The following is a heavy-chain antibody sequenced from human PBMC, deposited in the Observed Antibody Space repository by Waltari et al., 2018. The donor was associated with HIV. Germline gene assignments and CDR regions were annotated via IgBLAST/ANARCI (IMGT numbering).Heavy chain of an antibody. V-gene: IGHV3-48*02. Sequence: EVQLVESGGGLVQPGGSMRLSCAASGFTFRNYNFNWVRQAPGKGLEWVSYISSSSDTIYYADAVKGRFTISRDKAKNSLYLQMNSLRDEDTAVYYCTRDRTYGPLRYFDYWGQGTLVTVSS. CDR3: TRDRTYGPLRYFDY. CDR1: GFTFRNYN. CDR2: ISSSSDTI. D-gene: IGHD3-10*01. J-gene: IGHJ4*02.